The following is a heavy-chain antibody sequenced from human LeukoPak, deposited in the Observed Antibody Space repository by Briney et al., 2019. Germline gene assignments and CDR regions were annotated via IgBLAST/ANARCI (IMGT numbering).Heavy chain of an antibody. CDR1: GFTFGSYV. J-gene: IGHJ4*02. CDR3: DGDCGAASCYSGFDY. D-gene: IGHD2-15*01. V-gene: IGHV3-23*01. Sequence: GGSLRLSCGASGFTFGSYVTSWGRQAPGGGPQWFSAISGGGGTYYSDSVKGRFTISRDNSNNTLYLQMKRMGGEDKALYYCDGDCGAASCYSGFDYWGQGTLVTVAS. CDR2: ISGGGGT.